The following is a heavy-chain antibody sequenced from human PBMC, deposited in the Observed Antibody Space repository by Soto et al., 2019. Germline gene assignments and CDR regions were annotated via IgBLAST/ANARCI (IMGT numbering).Heavy chain of an antibody. V-gene: IGHV3-33*01. J-gene: IGHJ6*02. CDR1: GFTFRSHG. CDR2: IWYDGSNK. D-gene: IGHD1-26*01. CDR3: VRWWDEKRLDV. Sequence: QVQLVDSGGVVVHSGRSLRLSCAASGFTFRSHGMHWVRPAPGKGLDWVAVIWYDGSNKYYADSVKGRFTIFRDNSQNMVYLEMNSLRVEDTALYYCVRWWDEKRLDVWGQRTTVTVSS.